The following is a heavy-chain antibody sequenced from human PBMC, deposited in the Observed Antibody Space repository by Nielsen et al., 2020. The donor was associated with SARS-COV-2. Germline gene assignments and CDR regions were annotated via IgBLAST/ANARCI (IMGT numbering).Heavy chain of an antibody. J-gene: IGHJ6*02. Sequence: ASVKVSCKASGYTFTYYAIHWVRRAPGRGLEWMGWINPDNGDTKYSQNFQGGVTVTRDTSASTAYMELSSLRSEDTAVYYCARDRSITSRHYSYFYFMDVWGQGTTVTVSS. CDR2: INPDNGDT. CDR1: GYTFTYYA. V-gene: IGHV1-3*01. D-gene: IGHD2-2*01. CDR3: ARDRSITSRHYSYFYFMDV.